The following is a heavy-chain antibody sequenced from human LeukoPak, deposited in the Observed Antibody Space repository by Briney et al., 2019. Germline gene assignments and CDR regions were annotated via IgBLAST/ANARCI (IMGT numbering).Heavy chain of an antibody. D-gene: IGHD3-22*01. J-gene: IGHJ6*02. CDR3: ARVSSSGYYTYYYGMDV. V-gene: IGHV4-59*02. Sequence: PSETLSLTCIVSGDSVSGYYWNWIRQPPGKGLEWIGYTHHSGNTLYNPSLKSRVTTSVDTSKNQFSLSLSSVTAADTAVYYCARVSSSGYYTYYYGMDVWGQGTTVTVSS. CDR1: GDSVSGYY. CDR2: THHSGNT.